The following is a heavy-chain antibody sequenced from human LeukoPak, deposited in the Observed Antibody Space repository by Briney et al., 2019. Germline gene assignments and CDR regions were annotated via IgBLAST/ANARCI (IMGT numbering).Heavy chain of an antibody. Sequence: ASETLSLTCSVSGGPIRSYFWSWIRQSAGRGLEHIGRIYSTGSTNYSPSLTNRVSMSVDTSKNQFSLTLTSVTIADTAMYFCARAGYTSTWTFDYWGQGILVTVSS. CDR3: ARAGYTSTWTFDY. V-gene: IGHV4-4*07. CDR1: GGPIRSYF. CDR2: IYSTGST. D-gene: IGHD3-16*02. J-gene: IGHJ4*02.